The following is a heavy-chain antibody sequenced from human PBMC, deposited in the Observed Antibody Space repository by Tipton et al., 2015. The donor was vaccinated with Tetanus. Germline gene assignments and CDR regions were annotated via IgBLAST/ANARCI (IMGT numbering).Heavy chain of an antibody. CDR1: GDTFIYLY. V-gene: IGHV1-45*02. Sequence: QVQLVQSGAEVKMPGSSVKVSCKAPGDTFIYLYLHWVRQAPGQALEWMGWITPFNGDTTYSHQFQHRVTFTRDSSRSTAYMELSSLKSEDTAIYYCATSHEALDLWGQGTQVTVSS. J-gene: IGHJ3*01. CDR3: ATSHEALDL. D-gene: IGHD6-6*01. CDR2: ITPFNGDT.